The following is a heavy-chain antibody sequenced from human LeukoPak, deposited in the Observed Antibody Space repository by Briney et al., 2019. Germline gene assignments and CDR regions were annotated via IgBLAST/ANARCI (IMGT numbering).Heavy chain of an antibody. D-gene: IGHD6-6*01. Sequence: SETLSLTCTVSSASISNYYWSWMRQPPGKGLEWIGYTYYSGSTNYNPSLKSRVTISVDTSKNQFSLKLSSVTAADTAVYYCARESSSSGLVDYWGQGTLVTVSS. CDR2: TYYSGST. CDR1: SASISNYY. J-gene: IGHJ4*02. CDR3: ARESSSSGLVDY. V-gene: IGHV4-59*12.